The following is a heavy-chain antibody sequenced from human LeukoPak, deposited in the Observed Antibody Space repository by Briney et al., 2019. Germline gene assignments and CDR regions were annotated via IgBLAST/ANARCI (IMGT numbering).Heavy chain of an antibody. CDR2: IYHSGST. V-gene: IGHV4-39*07. J-gene: IGHJ3*02. CDR1: GGSISSGGYY. CDR3: ARVGGVLRYFDWARDAFDI. D-gene: IGHD3-9*01. Sequence: PSETLSLTCTVSGGSISSGGYYWSWVRQPPGKGLEWIGEIYHSGSTNYNPSLKSRVTISVDKSKNQFSLKLSSVTAADTAVYYCARVGGVLRYFDWARDAFDIWGQGTLVTVSS.